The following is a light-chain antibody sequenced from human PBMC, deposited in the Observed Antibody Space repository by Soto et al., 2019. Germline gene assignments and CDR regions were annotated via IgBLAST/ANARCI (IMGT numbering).Light chain of an antibody. V-gene: IGKV3-15*01. CDR1: HSVTSK. Sequence: EIVMTQSPVTLSVSPGERATLSCRASHSVTSKLAWYQQKPGQAPRLLIYGASTRATGIPARFSGSGSGTEFTLTISSLQSEDFSVYYCQQYKKWSPLYTFGQGTKVEIK. J-gene: IGKJ2*01. CDR2: GAS. CDR3: QQYKKWSPLYT.